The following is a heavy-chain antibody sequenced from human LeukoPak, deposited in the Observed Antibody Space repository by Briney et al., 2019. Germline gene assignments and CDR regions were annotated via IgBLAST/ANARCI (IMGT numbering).Heavy chain of an antibody. Sequence: ASVKVSCKASGYTFTSYDINWVRQATGQGLEWMGWMNPNSGNTGYAQKFQGRVTMTRNTSISTAYMELSSLRSEDTAVYYCARDRGILYPPDYWGQGTLVTVSS. CDR2: MNPNSGNT. V-gene: IGHV1-8*01. CDR3: ARDRGILYPPDY. D-gene: IGHD2-8*01. J-gene: IGHJ4*02. CDR1: GYTFTSYD.